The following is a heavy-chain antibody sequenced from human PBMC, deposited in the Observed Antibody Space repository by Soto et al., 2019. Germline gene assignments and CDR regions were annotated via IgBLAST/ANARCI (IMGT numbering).Heavy chain of an antibody. CDR2: ISGSGGST. Sequence: EVQLLESGGGLVQPGGSLRLSCAASGFTFSSYAMSWVRQAPGKGLEWVSAISGSGGSTYHADSVKGRLTISRDNSKKTMYLQVISLRAEDPGVYYCAKYLPRGRGVRFYYYYGMDVWGQGTLVTVSS. CDR3: AKYLPRGRGVRFYYYYGMDV. V-gene: IGHV3-23*01. CDR1: GFTFSSYA. J-gene: IGHJ6*02. D-gene: IGHD2-8*01.